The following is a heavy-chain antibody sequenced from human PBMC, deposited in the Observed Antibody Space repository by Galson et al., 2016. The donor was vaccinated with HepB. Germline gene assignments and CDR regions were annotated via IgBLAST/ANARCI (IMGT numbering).Heavy chain of an antibody. Sequence: LSLTCTVSGGSISSSSYYWGWIRQPPGKGLEWIGSIYYSGTTYYNPSLQSRVTISVDTSNNQFHLKLSSVTAADTAVYICARQQRDGLVNFWGQGTMVAISS. V-gene: IGHV4-39*01. J-gene: IGHJ3*01. CDR1: GGSISSSSYY. CDR2: IYYSGTT. CDR3: ARQQRDGLVNF. D-gene: IGHD3/OR15-3a*01.